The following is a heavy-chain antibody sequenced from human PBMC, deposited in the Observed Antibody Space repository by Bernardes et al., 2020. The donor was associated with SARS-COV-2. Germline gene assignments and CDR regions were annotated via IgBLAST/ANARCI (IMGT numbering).Heavy chain of an antibody. V-gene: IGHV5-51*01. CDR2: IYPGDSDT. J-gene: IGHJ4*02. CDR3: ARQSGGAKRGYSYGYSDYFDY. Sequence: GESLKISCKGSGYSFTSYWIGWVRQMPGKGLEWMGIIYPGDSDTRYSPSFQGQVTISADKSISTAYLQWSSLKASDTAMYYCARQSGGAKRGYSYGYSDYFDYWGQGTLVTVSS. D-gene: IGHD5-18*01. CDR1: GYSFTSYW.